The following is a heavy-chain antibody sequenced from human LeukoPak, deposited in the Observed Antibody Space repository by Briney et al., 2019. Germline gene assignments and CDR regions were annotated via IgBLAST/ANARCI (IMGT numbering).Heavy chain of an antibody. J-gene: IGHJ4*02. V-gene: IGHV4-31*03. CDR1: GGSITSNIFY. CDR3: ARGRTFDN. Sequence: PSETLSLTCTVSGGSITSNIFYWNWIRQHPGKGLEWIGYIYYTGDTFYNPSLKSRVMISLDTSENQFSLKMSSVTAADTAMYYCARGRTFDNWGQGTLVTVSS. CDR2: IYYTGDT.